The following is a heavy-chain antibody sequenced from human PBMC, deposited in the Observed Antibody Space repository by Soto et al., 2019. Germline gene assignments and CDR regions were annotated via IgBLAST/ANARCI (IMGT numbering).Heavy chain of an antibody. CDR2: INHSGST. Sequence: SETLSLTCAVYGGSFSGYYWSWIRQPPGKGLEWIGEINHSGSTNYNPSLKSRVTISVDTSKNQFSLKLSSVTAADTAVYYCARGGEDIVVVVAATDDAFDIWGQGTMVTVSS. D-gene: IGHD2-15*01. CDR1: GGSFSGYY. J-gene: IGHJ3*02. CDR3: ARGGEDIVVVVAATDDAFDI. V-gene: IGHV4-34*01.